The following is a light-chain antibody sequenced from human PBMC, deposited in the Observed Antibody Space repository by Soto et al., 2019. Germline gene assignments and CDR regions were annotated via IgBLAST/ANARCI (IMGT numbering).Light chain of an antibody. CDR3: QQFNTSPWT. CDR1: QSISTW. Sequence: DIQMTQSPSTLSASVVDRVTITCRASQSISTWLAWYQQEPGKAPKLLIHKASSLQSGVPSRFSGSGSGTEFTLTISSLQPDDFATYYCQQFNTSPWTFGQGTKVDI. J-gene: IGKJ1*01. V-gene: IGKV1-5*03. CDR2: KAS.